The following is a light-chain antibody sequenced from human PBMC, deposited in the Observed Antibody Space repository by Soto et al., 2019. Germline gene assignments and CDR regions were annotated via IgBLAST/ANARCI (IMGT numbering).Light chain of an antibody. Sequence: EIVLTQSPGTLSLSPGERATLSCRASQSVSSSYLAWYQQKPGQAPRLLICGASSRATGIPDRFSGSGSGTDFTLIISRPEPEDFAVYYCQQYGSSPRTFGQGTKVEIK. CDR1: QSVSSSY. J-gene: IGKJ1*01. V-gene: IGKV3-20*01. CDR3: QQYGSSPRT. CDR2: GAS.